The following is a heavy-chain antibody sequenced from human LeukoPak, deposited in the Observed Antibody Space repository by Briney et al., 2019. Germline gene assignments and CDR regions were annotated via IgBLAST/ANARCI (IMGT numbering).Heavy chain of an antibody. Sequence: GGSLRLSCAASGFTFSSYWMHWVRQAPGKGLVWVSRIITDGSSTSYADSVKGRFTISRDNAKNTLYLQMNSLRAEDTAVYYCARAPLTYYDILTGYYTPYYFDYWGQGTLVTVSS. CDR3: ARAPLTYYDILTGYYTPYYFDY. CDR2: IITDGSST. D-gene: IGHD3-9*01. J-gene: IGHJ4*02. V-gene: IGHV3-74*01. CDR1: GFTFSSYW.